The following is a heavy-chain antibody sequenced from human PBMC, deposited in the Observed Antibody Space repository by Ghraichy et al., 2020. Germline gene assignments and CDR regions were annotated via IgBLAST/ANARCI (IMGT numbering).Heavy chain of an antibody. CDR1: GGSISSGGYY. Sequence: SETLSLTCTVSGGSISSGGYYWSWIRQHPGKGLEWIGYIYYSGSTYYNPSLKSRVTISVDTSKNQFSLKLSSVTAADTAVYYCARGNLGVTLFRARNKYYFDYWGQGTLVTVSS. D-gene: IGHD4-23*01. CDR2: IYYSGST. J-gene: IGHJ4*02. CDR3: ARGNLGVTLFRARNKYYFDY. V-gene: IGHV4-31*03.